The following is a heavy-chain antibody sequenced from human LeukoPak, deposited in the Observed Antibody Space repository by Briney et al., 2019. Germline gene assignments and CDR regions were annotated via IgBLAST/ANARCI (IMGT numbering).Heavy chain of an antibody. CDR2: ISHRGST. J-gene: IGHJ4*02. D-gene: IGHD3-16*02. CDR1: GGSFTGYY. Sequence: SETLSLTCAVYGGSFTGYYWSWIRQPPGKGLEWIGEISHRGSTNYNPSLKSRVTISVDTSKNQFSLKLSSVTAADTAVYYCARFIWGSYRYYIDYWGQGTLVTVSS. V-gene: IGHV4-34*01. CDR3: ARFIWGSYRYYIDY.